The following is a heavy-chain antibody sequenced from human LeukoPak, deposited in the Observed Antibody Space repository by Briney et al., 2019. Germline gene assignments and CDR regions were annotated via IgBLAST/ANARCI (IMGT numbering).Heavy chain of an antibody. Sequence: SETLSLTCTVSGGSISSYYWSWIRQPPGKGLEWIGYIYYSGSTNYNPSLKSRVTISVDTSKNQFSLKLSSVTAADTAVYYCARELVVAALNWFDPWGQGTLVTVSS. CDR2: IYYSGST. V-gene: IGHV4-59*01. D-gene: IGHD6-19*01. J-gene: IGHJ5*02. CDR1: GGSISSYY. CDR3: ARELVVAALNWFDP.